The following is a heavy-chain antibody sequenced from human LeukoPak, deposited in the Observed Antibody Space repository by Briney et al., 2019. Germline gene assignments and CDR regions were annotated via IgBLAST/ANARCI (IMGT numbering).Heavy chain of an antibody. V-gene: IGHV1-69*05. CDR3: ARETPLDDSSSWYPHWFDP. CDR2: IIPIFGTA. D-gene: IGHD6-13*01. Sequence: ASVKVSCKASGYTFTSYAISWVRQAPGQGLEWMGGIIPIFGTANYAQKFQGRVTITTDESTSTAYMELSSLRSEDTAVYYCARETPLDDSSSWYPHWFDPWGQGTLVTVSS. CDR1: GYTFTSYA. J-gene: IGHJ5*02.